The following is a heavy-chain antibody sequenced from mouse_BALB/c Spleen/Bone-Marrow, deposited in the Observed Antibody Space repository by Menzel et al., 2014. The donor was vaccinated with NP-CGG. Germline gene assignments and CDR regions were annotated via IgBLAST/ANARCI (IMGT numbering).Heavy chain of an antibody. V-gene: IGHV5-12-2*01. J-gene: IGHJ3*01. D-gene: IGHD1-1*01. CDR1: GFTFSSHI. CDR2: ISNGGGSV. CDR3: ASHYYDSSPFAY. Sequence: EVKLVESGGGLVQPGGSLKLSCAASGFTFSSHIMSWVRQTPEKRLEWVAYISNGGGSVYYPDTVKGRFTISRDNDKNTLYLQMSSLKSEDTAMYYCASHYYDSSPFAYWGQGTLVTVSA.